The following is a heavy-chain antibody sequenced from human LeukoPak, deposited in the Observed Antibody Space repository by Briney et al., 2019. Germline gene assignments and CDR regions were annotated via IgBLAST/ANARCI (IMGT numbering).Heavy chain of an antibody. J-gene: IGHJ4*02. CDR2: ISSSGSTI. Sequence: GGSLRLSCAASGFTFSDYYMSWIRQAPGKGLEWVSYISSSGSTIYYADSVKGRFTISRDNAKNSLYLQMNSLRGEDTALYYCAKGRRGYSYAFDYWGQGTLVTVSS. D-gene: IGHD5-18*01. V-gene: IGHV3-11*01. CDR1: GFTFSDYY. CDR3: AKGRRGYSYAFDY.